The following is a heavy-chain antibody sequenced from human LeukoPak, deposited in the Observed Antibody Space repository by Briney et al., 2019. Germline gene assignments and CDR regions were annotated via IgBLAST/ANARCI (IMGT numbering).Heavy chain of an antibody. CDR2: ICYSGGT. CDR3: ARDRGSIAAAGTDYYYGMDV. V-gene: IGHV4-59*11. D-gene: IGHD6-13*01. CDR1: TGSISGHY. J-gene: IGHJ6*02. Sequence: SETLSLTCTVSTGSISGHYWSWVRQPPGKGLEWIAYICYSGGTKYNPSLKSRVTISLDTSKNQFSLRLSSVTAADTAVYYCARDRGSIAAAGTDYYYGMDVWGQGTTVTVSS.